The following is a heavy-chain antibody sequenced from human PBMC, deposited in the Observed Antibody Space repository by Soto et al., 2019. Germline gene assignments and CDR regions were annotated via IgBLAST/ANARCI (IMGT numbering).Heavy chain of an antibody. CDR2: INPSGGST. J-gene: IGHJ6*02. CDR1: GYTFTSYY. CDR3: AGYSSGWYGMDV. D-gene: IGHD6-19*01. Sequence: RASVKVSCKASGYTFTSYYMHWVRQAPGRGLEWMGIINPSGGSTSYAQKFQGRVTMTRDTSTSTVYMELSSLRSEDTAVYYCAGYSSGWYGMDVWGQGTTVTVSS. V-gene: IGHV1-46*01.